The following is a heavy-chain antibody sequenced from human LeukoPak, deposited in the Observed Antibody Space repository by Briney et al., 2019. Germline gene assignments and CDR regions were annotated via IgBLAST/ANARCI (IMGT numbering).Heavy chain of an antibody. J-gene: IGHJ4*02. CDR2: ISSSSTTI. V-gene: IGHV3-48*02. D-gene: IGHD3-22*01. CDR1: GFTVSTTY. Sequence: PGGFLRLSCAASGFTVSTTYMSWVRQAPGKGLEWVSFISSSSTTIYYTASVKGRFTISRDNAKNSLYLQMNSLREEDTAVYYCARDRGYYFDYWGQGTLVTVSS. CDR3: ARDRGYYFDY.